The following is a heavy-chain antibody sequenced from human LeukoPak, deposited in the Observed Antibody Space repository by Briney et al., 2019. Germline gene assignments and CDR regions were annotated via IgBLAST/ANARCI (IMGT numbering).Heavy chain of an antibody. CDR2: IYPGDSDT. V-gene: IGHV5-51*01. Sequence: GESLKISCKGSGYSFTSYWICWVRQMPGKGLEWMGIIYPGDSDTRYSPSFQGQVTISADKSISTAYLQWSSLKASDTAMYYCARGALYGDYHAGGAFDIWGQGTMVTVSS. D-gene: IGHD4-17*01. CDR3: ARGALYGDYHAGGAFDI. CDR1: GYSFTSYW. J-gene: IGHJ3*02.